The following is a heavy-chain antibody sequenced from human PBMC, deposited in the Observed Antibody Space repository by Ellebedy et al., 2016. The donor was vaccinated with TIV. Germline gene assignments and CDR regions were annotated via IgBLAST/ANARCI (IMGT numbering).Heavy chain of an antibody. CDR2: VSWNGVSV. D-gene: IGHD3-16*01. CDR1: GFTFDDYG. CDR3: AKDIYFGGSNPRLDFHYYGLDV. Sequence: PGGSLRLSCEASGFTFDDYGMHWVRQRPGKGLEWVAGVSWNGVSVDYADSVKGRITISSENARNSLYLQLSSLRVEDTALYYCAKDIYFGGSNPRLDFHYYGLDVWGQGTTVTVSS. V-gene: IGHV3-9*01. J-gene: IGHJ6*02.